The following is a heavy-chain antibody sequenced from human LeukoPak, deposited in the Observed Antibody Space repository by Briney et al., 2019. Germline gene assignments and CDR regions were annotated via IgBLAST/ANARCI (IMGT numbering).Heavy chain of an antibody. D-gene: IGHD5-18*01. CDR3: ARVVDTAMVCDY. V-gene: IGHV4-39*01. Sequence: MPSETLSLTCTVSGGSISSSSYYWGWIRQPPGKGLEWIGSIYYGGSTYYNPSLKSRVTISVDTSKNQFSLKLSSVTAADTAVYYCARVVDTAMVCDYWGQGTLVTVSS. CDR1: GGSISSSSYY. J-gene: IGHJ4*02. CDR2: IYYGGST.